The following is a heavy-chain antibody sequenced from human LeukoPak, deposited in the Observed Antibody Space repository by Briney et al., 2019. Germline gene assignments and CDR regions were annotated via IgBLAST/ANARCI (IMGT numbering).Heavy chain of an antibody. CDR3: AKGSSTSCYAGFDY. J-gene: IGHJ4*02. Sequence: PGGSLRLSCAASGFTFAGYAMTWVRQAPGKGLEWVSLISGSGGSTYYADVVKGRFTISRDNSKNALYLRMNSLRAEDTAVYYCAKGSSTSCYAGFDYWGQGTLVTVSS. CDR2: ISGSGGST. D-gene: IGHD2-2*01. V-gene: IGHV3-23*01. CDR1: GFTFAGYA.